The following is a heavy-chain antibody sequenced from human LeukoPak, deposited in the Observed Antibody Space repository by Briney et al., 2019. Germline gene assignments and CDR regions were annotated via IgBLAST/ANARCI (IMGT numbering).Heavy chain of an antibody. CDR2: IYPGDSDT. V-gene: IGHV5-51*01. D-gene: IGHD3-22*01. CDR1: GSSFTSYW. J-gene: IGHJ3*02. Sequence: GESLKISCKGSGSSFTSYWIGWVRQMPGKGLEWMGIIYPGDSDTRYSPSLQGQVTISADKSISTAYLQWSSLKASDTAMYYCARQRSYYDSSGYYYAFDIWGQGTMVTVSS. CDR3: ARQRSYYDSSGYYYAFDI.